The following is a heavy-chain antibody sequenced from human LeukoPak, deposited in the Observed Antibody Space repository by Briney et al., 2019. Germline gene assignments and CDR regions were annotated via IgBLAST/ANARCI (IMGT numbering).Heavy chain of an antibody. J-gene: IGHJ6*02. Sequence: GESLKISCKGSGYSFTSYWIGWVRQMPGKGLEWMGIIYPGDSDTRYSPSFQGQVTISADKSISTAYLQWSSLKASDTAMYYCARHEYGSSSGVYYYYYGMDVWGQGTTVTVSS. CDR1: GYSFTSYW. CDR2: IYPGDSDT. V-gene: IGHV5-51*01. CDR3: ARHEYGSSSGVYYYYYGMDV. D-gene: IGHD6-6*01.